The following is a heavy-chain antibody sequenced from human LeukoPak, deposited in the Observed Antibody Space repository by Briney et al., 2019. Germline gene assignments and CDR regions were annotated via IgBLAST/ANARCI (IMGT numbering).Heavy chain of an antibody. CDR3: AMATDSYQFDY. CDR2: ISGSGSYI. V-gene: IGHV3-21*01. CDR1: GFTFSSYG. J-gene: IGHJ4*02. Sequence: PGGSLRLSCAASGFTFSSYGVNWVRQAPGKGLEWVSYISGSGSYIYYADSVKGRFTISRDNGKNSLYLQMNSLRAEDTAVYYCAMATDSYQFDYWGQGTLVTVSS. D-gene: IGHD5-24*01.